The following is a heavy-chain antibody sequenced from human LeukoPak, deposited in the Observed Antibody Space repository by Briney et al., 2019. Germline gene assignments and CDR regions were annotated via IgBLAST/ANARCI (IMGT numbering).Heavy chain of an antibody. CDR3: ARDNSVGDNAWWFDP. CDR1: GYTFTSYY. CDR2: INPTGGST. D-gene: IGHD1-26*01. V-gene: IGHV1-46*01. Sequence: GASVKVSCKASGYTFTSYYMHWVRQAPGQGLGWMGLINPTGGSTGYAQKFQGRVTMTRDRSTRTDYLELSSLRSEDTAIYYCARDNSVGDNAWWFDPWGQGTLVTVSS. J-gene: IGHJ5*02.